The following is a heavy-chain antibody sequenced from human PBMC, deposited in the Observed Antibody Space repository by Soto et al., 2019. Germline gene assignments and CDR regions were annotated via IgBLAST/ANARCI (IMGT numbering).Heavy chain of an antibody. J-gene: IGHJ4*02. CDR1: GYTYTEYD. V-gene: IGHV1-8*01. D-gene: IGHD4-17*01. CDR3: EVTTGY. Sequence: ASVKVSCKTSGYTYTEYDINWVRQAPGQGLEYMGWVSPENRNAGYAPQFRGRVSMTADTSINTVYLELTTLTYEDTAVYYCEVTTGYWGQGTMVTSPQ. CDR2: VSPENRNA.